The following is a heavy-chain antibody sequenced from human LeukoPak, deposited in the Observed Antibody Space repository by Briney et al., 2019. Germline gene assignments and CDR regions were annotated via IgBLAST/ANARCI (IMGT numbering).Heavy chain of an antibody. D-gene: IGHD5-12*01. Sequence: PGRSLRLSCAASGFTFDDFGMHWVRQGPGKGLEWVSGISWNSGSIGYPDSVKGRFTISRDNAKNSLYLQMNSLRAEDTALYYCAKDIGLIVATIDYWGQGTLVTVSS. CDR1: GFTFDDFG. J-gene: IGHJ4*02. CDR2: ISWNSGSI. V-gene: IGHV3-9*01. CDR3: AKDIGLIVATIDY.